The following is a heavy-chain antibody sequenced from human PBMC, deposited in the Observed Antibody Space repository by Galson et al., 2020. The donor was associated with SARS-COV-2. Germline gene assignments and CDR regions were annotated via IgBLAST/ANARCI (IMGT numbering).Heavy chain of an antibody. CDR3: ARDLYDILTGSQKWFDP. V-gene: IGHV2-70*11. D-gene: IGHD3-9*01. CDR2: IDWDDDK. Sequence: SGPTLVKPTQTLTLTCTFSGFSLSTSGMCVSWIRQPPGKALEWLARIDWDDDKYYSTSLKTRLTISKDTSKNQVVLTMTNMYPVDTATYYCARDLYDILTGSQKWFDPWGQGTLVTVSS. CDR1: GFSLSTSGMC. J-gene: IGHJ5*02.